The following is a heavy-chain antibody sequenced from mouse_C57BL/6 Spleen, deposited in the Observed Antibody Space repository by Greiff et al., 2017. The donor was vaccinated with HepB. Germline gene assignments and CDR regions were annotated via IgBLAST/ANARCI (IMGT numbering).Heavy chain of an antibody. CDR3: ARWYYGSPWYFDV. J-gene: IGHJ1*03. CDR1: GYSFTGYF. CDR2: INPYNGDT. D-gene: IGHD1-1*01. Sequence: VQLKQSGPELVKPGDSVKISCKASGYSFTGYFMNWVMQSHGKSLEWIGRINPYNGDTFYNQKFKGKATLTVDKSSSTAHMELRSLTSEDSAVYYCARWYYGSPWYFDVWGTGTTVTVSS. V-gene: IGHV1-20*01.